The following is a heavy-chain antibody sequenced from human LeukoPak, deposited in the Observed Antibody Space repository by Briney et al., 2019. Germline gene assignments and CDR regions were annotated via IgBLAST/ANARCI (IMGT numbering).Heavy chain of an antibody. CDR1: GYTFTDYF. J-gene: IGHJ6*03. D-gene: IGHD3-9*01. CDR3: ARASSELRYFDWLLYSSWYYYYMDV. V-gene: IGHV1-2*02. CDR2: INPNSGGT. Sequence: ASVKVSCKASGYTFTDYFLHWVRQAPGQGLEWMGWINPNSGGTNYAQKFQGRVTMTRDTSISTAYMELSRLRSDDTAVYYCARASSELRYFDWLLYSSWYYYYMDVWGKGTTVTISS.